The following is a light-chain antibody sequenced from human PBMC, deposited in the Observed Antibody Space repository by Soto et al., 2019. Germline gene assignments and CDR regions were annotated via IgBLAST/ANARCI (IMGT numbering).Light chain of an antibody. Sequence: QSALTQPPSASGSPGQSVPISCTGTSRNVGGYNYVSWYQQHPGKATTLIIYEVSKRPSGVPDRFSGSTSGNTASLTVSGLHAEDEADYYCSSFAGNNTLVFGGGTKLTVL. CDR3: SSFAGNNTLV. J-gene: IGLJ2*01. V-gene: IGLV2-8*01. CDR1: SRNVGGYNY. CDR2: EVS.